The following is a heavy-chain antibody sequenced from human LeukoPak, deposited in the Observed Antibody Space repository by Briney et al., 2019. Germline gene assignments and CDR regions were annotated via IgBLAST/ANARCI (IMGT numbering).Heavy chain of an antibody. Sequence: GGSLRLSCAASGFSFDDYAMHWVRQAPGKGLEWVSGISWNRGSIGYADSVKGRFTISRDNAKNSLYLQVNSLRADDTALYYCAKGGSGWFEEGHYGMGVWGQGTTVTVSS. V-gene: IGHV3-9*01. J-gene: IGHJ6*01. CDR3: AKGGSGWFEEGHYGMGV. D-gene: IGHD6-19*01. CDR1: GFSFDDYA. CDR2: ISWNRGSI.